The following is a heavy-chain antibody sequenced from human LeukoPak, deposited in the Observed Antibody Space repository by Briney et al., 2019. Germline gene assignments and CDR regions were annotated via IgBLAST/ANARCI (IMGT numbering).Heavy chain of an antibody. V-gene: IGHV1-18*04. Sequence: ASVKVSCKASGYTFTGYYMHWVRQAPGQGLEWMGWISAYNGNTNYAQKLQGRVTMTTDTSTSTAYMELRSLRSDYTAVYYCARAFVRYYDNWGAFDIWGQGTMVTVSS. CDR1: GYTFTGYY. CDR3: ARAFVRYYDNWGAFDI. D-gene: IGHD3-22*01. CDR2: ISAYNGNT. J-gene: IGHJ3*02.